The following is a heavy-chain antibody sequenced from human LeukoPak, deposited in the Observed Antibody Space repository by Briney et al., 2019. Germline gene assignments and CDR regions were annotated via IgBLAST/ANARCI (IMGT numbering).Heavy chain of an antibody. CDR3: AREVSRLYCSGGSCYRYFQH. CDR1: GFTFSSYG. J-gene: IGHJ1*01. Sequence: GGSLRLSCAASGFTFSSYGMSWVRQAPGKGLEWVANIFQDGNDKYYVDSVKGRFTISRDNSKNTLYLQMNSLRSEDTAVYYCAREVSRLYCSGGSCYRYFQHWGQGTLVTVSS. V-gene: IGHV3-7*03. D-gene: IGHD2-15*01. CDR2: IFQDGNDK.